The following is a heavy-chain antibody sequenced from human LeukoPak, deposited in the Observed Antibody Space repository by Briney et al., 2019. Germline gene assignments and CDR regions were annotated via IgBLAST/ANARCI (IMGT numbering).Heavy chain of an antibody. Sequence: PGGSLRLSCAASGFTFSTYAMHWVRQAPGKGLEWVAVISYDGSNKYYADSVKGRFTISRDNSKNTLYLQMNSLRAEDTAVYYCAREGGAVAIDYWGQGTLVTVSS. CDR2: ISYDGSNK. CDR1: GFTFSTYA. D-gene: IGHD6-19*01. V-gene: IGHV3-30-3*01. J-gene: IGHJ4*02. CDR3: AREGGAVAIDY.